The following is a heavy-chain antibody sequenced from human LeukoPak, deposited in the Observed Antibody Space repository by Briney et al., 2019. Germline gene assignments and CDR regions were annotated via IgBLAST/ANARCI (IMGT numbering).Heavy chain of an antibody. CDR3: ARVELSANDY. D-gene: IGHD6-25*01. V-gene: IGHV3-21*01. CDR1: EVTFSSYS. J-gene: IGHJ4*02. Sequence: PGGSLRLSCAASEVTFSSYSMNWVRQAPGKGLEWVSSISSSSSYIYYADSVKGRFTISRDNAKNSLYLQMNSLRAEDTAVYYRARVELSANDYWGQGTLVTVSS. CDR2: ISSSSSYI.